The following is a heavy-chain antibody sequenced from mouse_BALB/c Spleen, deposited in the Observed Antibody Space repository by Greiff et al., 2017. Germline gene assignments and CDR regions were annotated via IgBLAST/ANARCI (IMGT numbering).Heavy chain of an antibody. V-gene: IGHV5-12-1*01. Sequence: EVKLVESGGGLVKPGGSLKLSCAASGFAFSSYDMSWVRQTPEKRLEWVAYISSGGGSTYYPDTVKGRFTISRDNAKNTLYLQMSSLKSEDTAMYYCARHGGLGRFAYWGQGTLVTVSA. CDR1: GFAFSSYD. CDR3: ARHGGLGRFAY. CDR2: ISSGGGST. J-gene: IGHJ3*01. D-gene: IGHD3-1*01.